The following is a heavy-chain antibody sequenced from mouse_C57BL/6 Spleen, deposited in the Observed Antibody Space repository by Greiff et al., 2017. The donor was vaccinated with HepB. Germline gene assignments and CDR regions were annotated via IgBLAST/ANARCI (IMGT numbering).Heavy chain of an antibody. J-gene: IGHJ4*01. D-gene: IGHD1-1*01. CDR1: GYTFTSYW. CDR3: ARGDYGSSYAMDY. CDR2: IYPGSGST. V-gene: IGHV1-55*01. Sequence: VQLQQPGAELVKPGASVKMSCKASGYTFTSYWITWVKQRPGQGLEWIGDIYPGSGSTNYNEKFKSKATLTVDTSSSTAYMQPSSLTSEDSAVYYCARGDYGSSYAMDYWGQGTSVTVSS.